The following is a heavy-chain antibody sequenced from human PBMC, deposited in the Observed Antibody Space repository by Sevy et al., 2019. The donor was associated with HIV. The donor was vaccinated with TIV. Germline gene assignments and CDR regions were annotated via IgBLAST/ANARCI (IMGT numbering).Heavy chain of an antibody. J-gene: IGHJ6*01. Sequence: GGSLRLSCAASGFSVSSNYMSWVRQAPGKGPEWVSVIHSGGKVSYADSVQGRFTISRDNSKNTLYLQMNSLRAEDTAVYYCAREDIVLGEDNFDGIDFWGQGTTVTVSS. CDR1: GFSVSSNY. V-gene: IGHV3-53*01. D-gene: IGHD2-15*01. CDR3: AREDIVLGEDNFDGIDF. CDR2: IHSGGKV.